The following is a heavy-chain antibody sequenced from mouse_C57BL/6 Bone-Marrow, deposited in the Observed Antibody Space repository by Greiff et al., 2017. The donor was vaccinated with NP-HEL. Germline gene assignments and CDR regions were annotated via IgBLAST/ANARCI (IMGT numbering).Heavy chain of an antibody. V-gene: IGHV1-69*01. CDR1: GYTFTSYW. Sequence: QVQLQQPGAELVMPGASVKLSCKASGYTFTSYWMHWVKQRPGQGLEWIGEIDPSDSYTNYNQKFKGKSTLTVDKSSSTAYMQLSSLTSEDSAVYYCARRSSITTVVATGFDVWGTGTTVTVSS. CDR3: ARRSSITTVVATGFDV. CDR2: IDPSDSYT. D-gene: IGHD1-1*01. J-gene: IGHJ1*03.